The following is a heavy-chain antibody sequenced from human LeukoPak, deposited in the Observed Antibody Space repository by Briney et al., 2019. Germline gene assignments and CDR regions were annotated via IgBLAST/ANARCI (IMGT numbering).Heavy chain of an antibody. CDR3: ARGPKYQLSNGGWFDP. CDR1: GYTFTSYY. D-gene: IGHD2-2*01. Sequence: ASVKVSCKASGYTFTSYYMHWVRQAPGQGLEWMGLINPSGGSTSYAQKFQGRVTMTRDTSTSTVYMELSSLRSEDTAVYYCARGPKYQLSNGGWFDPWGQGTLVTVSS. V-gene: IGHV1-46*01. J-gene: IGHJ5*02. CDR2: INPSGGST.